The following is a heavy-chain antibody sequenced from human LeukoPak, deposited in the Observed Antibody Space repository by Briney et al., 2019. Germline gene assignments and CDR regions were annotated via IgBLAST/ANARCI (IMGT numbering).Heavy chain of an antibody. Sequence: PGGSLRLSCAVSGFPFSIYEMNWVRQAPGKGLEWVSNIGSSGTTIYYADSVKGRFSISRDNAKNSLYLQMNSLRVEDTAVYYCVLLAVASDYYWGQGALVTVSS. V-gene: IGHV3-48*03. CDR2: IGSSGTTI. D-gene: IGHD6-19*01. CDR1: GFPFSIYE. J-gene: IGHJ4*02. CDR3: VLLAVASDYY.